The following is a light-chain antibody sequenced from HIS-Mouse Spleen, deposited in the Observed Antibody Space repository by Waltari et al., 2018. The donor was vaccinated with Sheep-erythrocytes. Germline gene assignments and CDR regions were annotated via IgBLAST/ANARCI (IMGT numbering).Light chain of an antibody. CDR3: SSYTSSSTQV. J-gene: IGLJ2*01. CDR2: EVS. V-gene: IGLV2-14*01. Sequence: QPASVSGSPGQSITISCTGTSSDVGGYNYVSWYQQHPGQAPKLMIYEVSNRPSGVSNRFSGSKSGHTASLTISGLQAEDEANYYCSSYTSSSTQVFGGGTKLTVL. CDR1: SSDVGGYNY.